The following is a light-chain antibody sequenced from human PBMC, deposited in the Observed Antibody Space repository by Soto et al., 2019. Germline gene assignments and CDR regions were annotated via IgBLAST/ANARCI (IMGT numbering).Light chain of an antibody. CDR1: SGHSSYA. CDR3: QTWGTGTVV. Sequence: QSVLTQSPSASASLGASVKFTCTLSSGHSSYAIAWHQQQPEKGPRYLMKVNSDGSHSKGDGIPDRFSGSSSGAERYLTISRLQSEDEADSYCQTWGTGTVVFGGGTKVTVL. J-gene: IGLJ2*01. V-gene: IGLV4-69*02. CDR2: VNSDGSH.